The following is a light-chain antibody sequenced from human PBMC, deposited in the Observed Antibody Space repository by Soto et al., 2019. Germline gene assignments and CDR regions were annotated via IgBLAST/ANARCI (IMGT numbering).Light chain of an antibody. CDR3: QQYGISPRT. V-gene: IGKV3-20*01. Sequence: EIVLTQSPGTLSLSAGVRATLSCRARQSVSSSYLAWYQQKPGQAPRLLIYGASSRATGIPDRFSGSGSGTDFTLSISRLDPEDFAVYYCQQYGISPRTFGQGTKVEIK. CDR2: GAS. CDR1: QSVSSSY. J-gene: IGKJ1*01.